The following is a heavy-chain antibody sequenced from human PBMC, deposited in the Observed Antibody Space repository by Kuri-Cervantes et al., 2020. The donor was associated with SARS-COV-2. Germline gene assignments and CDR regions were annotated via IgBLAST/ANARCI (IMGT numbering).Heavy chain of an antibody. V-gene: IGHV3-73*01. CDR1: GFTFSGSA. CDR3: TRSGGSWNDAFDI. CDR2: IRSKANSYAT. Sequence: GESLKISCAASGFTFSGSAMHWVRQASGKGLEWVGRIRSKANSYATAYAASVKGRFTISRDDSKNTAFLQMNSLKTEDTAVYYCTRSGGSWNDAFDIWGQGTMVTVSS. J-gene: IGHJ3*02. D-gene: IGHD2-15*01.